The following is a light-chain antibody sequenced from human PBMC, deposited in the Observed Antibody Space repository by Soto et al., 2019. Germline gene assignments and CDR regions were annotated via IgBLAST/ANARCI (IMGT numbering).Light chain of an antibody. CDR1: QSLVYSDGNTY. V-gene: IGKV2-30*01. CDR3: MQGTHWPPT. Sequence: DVVMTQSPLSLPVTLGQPASISCRSSQSLVYSDGNTYLNWFQQRPGQSPRRLIYKVSNRDSGVPDRFSGCGSGTDFTLKISRVEGEDVGVYYCMQGTHWPPTFGQGTKVDIK. J-gene: IGKJ1*01. CDR2: KVS.